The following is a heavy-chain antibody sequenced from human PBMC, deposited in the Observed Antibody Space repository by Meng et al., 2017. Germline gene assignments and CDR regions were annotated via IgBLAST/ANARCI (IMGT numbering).Heavy chain of an antibody. D-gene: IGHD2-21*02. V-gene: IGHV3-53*01. J-gene: IGHJ3*02. CDR1: GFTFSSNY. Sequence: GGSLRLSCAASGFTFSSNYMSWVRQAPGKGLEWVSVIYSGGSTYYADSVKGRFTIPRDNSKNTLYLQMNSLRAEDKAVYYCAKVNCGGDCYSEDAFDIWGQGTMVTVSS. CDR2: IYSGGST. CDR3: AKVNCGGDCYSEDAFDI.